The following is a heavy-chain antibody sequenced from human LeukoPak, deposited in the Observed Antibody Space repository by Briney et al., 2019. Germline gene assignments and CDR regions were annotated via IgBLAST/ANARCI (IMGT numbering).Heavy chain of an antibody. D-gene: IGHD3-16*01. V-gene: IGHV4-39*01. CDR1: GGSISSSSYY. Sequence: SETLSLTCTVSGGSISSSSYYWGWIRQPPGKGLEWIGSIYYSGRTYYNPSLKSRVTISVDTSKNQFSLKLSSVTAADTAVYYCARCLGGRCDYFDYWGQGTLVTVSS. J-gene: IGHJ4*02. CDR3: ARCLGGRCDYFDY. CDR2: IYYSGRT.